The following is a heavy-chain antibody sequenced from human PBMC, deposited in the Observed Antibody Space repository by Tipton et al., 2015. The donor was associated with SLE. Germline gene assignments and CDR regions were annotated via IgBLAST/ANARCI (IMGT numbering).Heavy chain of an antibody. CDR3: AMVRGRGYFQH. V-gene: IGHV4-59*01. CDR2: IYYSGGN. D-gene: IGHD3-10*01. CDR1: GGSISSYY. Sequence: TLSLTCTVSGGSISSYYWSWIRQPPGKGLEWIGYIYYSGGNNYNPSLKSRVTISVDPAKNQFSVKLGSVPAAATALYYCAMVRGRGYFQHWGQGTLVTVSS. J-gene: IGHJ1*01.